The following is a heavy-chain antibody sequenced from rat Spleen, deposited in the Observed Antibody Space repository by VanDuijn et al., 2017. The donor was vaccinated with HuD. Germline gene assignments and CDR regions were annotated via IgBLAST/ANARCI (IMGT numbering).Heavy chain of an antibody. V-gene: IGHV5-29*01. D-gene: IGHD1-9*01. CDR1: GFTFSSYG. CDR3: TTRDYGYNY. CDR2: ITYDGRIT. Sequence: EVQLVESGGGLVQPGRSLKLSCAASGFTFSSYGMAWVRQAPTKGLEWLATITYDGRITYYRDSVKGRFTISRDNAKSTLYLQMDSLRSEDTATYYCTTRDYGYNYRGQGVMVTVSS. J-gene: IGHJ2*01.